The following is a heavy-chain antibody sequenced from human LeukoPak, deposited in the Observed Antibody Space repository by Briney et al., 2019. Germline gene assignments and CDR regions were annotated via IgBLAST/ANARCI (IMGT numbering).Heavy chain of an antibody. CDR1: GFTFGDYA. V-gene: IGHV3-49*03. J-gene: IGHJ6*03. CDR3: ARELRGYNRLRTYYYYMDV. D-gene: IGHD5-24*01. Sequence: GGSLRLSCTASGFTFGDYAMSWFRQAPGKGLEWVGFIRSKDYGGTIEYAASVKGRFTISRDDSKNSLYLQMNSLKTEDTAVYYCARELRGYNRLRTYYYYMDVWGKGTTVTVSS. CDR2: IRSKDYGGTI.